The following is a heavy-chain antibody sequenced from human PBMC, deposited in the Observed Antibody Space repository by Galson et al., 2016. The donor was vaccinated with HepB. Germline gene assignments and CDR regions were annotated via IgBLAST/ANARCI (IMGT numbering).Heavy chain of an antibody. CDR3: AGPSHPVQVPTSISTWYFER. CDR1: GDSVDRDNYC. Sequence: SETLSLTCTVSGDSVDRDNYCWAWVRHSPGKGLDWLGSVYHSGRTSYNPSLNGRGIISVDAARNQFTLKLTSVTAADTAIYYCAGPSHPVQVPTSISTWYFERWGRGALAVVSS. D-gene: IGHD1-1*01. CDR2: VYHSGRT. V-gene: IGHV4-39*01. J-gene: IGHJ2*01.